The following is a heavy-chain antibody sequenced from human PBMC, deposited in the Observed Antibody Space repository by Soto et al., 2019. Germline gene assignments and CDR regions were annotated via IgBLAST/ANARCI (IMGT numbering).Heavy chain of an antibody. V-gene: IGHV1-58*01. CDR3: AAELYSGGRCCSFDI. CDR2: IVVGAGNT. Sequence: QMQGVQSGPEVKTPGTSVKVSCKASGFTFSNSAVQWVRQARGQRLEWMGWIVVGAGNTNYAQELQGRLTITRDVSTNTAYMELRSLRSEDTAVYYCAAELYSGGRCCSFDIWGQGTMVTVSS. J-gene: IGHJ3*02. D-gene: IGHD2-15*01. CDR1: GFTFSNSA.